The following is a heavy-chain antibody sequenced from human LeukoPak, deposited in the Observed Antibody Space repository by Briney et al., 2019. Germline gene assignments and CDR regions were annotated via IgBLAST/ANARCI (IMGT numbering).Heavy chain of an antibody. Sequence: GESLKISCKGSGYIFTYDWIAWVRQMPGKGLEWMGIIFPADSDTRYSPSFQGQVTISADKSISTAYLQWSSLKASDTAMYYCARQDTIFGVVTPSYGMDVWGQGTTVTVSS. CDR1: GYIFTYDW. V-gene: IGHV5-51*01. CDR3: ARQDTIFGVVTPSYGMDV. J-gene: IGHJ6*02. D-gene: IGHD3-3*01. CDR2: IFPADSDT.